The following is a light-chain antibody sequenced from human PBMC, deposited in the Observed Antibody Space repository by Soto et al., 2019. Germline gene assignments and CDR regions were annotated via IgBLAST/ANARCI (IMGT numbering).Light chain of an antibody. CDR3: QQYGSSPPWT. CDR2: GAS. Sequence: EIVLTQSPGTLSLSPGERATLSCRASQNVSSSYLAWYQQKPGQAPRLLIYGASSRATGIPDRFSGSVSGTGFTLTISRLEPEDFAVYYCQQYGSSPPWTFGQGTKVEIK. CDR1: QNVSSSY. V-gene: IGKV3-20*01. J-gene: IGKJ1*01.